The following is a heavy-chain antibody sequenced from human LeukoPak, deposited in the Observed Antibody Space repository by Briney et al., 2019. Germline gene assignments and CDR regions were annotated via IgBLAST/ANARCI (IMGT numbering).Heavy chain of an antibody. J-gene: IGHJ4*02. CDR2: ISSSSSYI. V-gene: IGHV3-21*01. CDR3: ASAPIGYCSGGSCFH. D-gene: IGHD2-15*01. Sequence: GGSLRLSCAASGFTFSSYSMNWVRQAPGKGLEWVSSISSSSSYIYYADSVKGRFTIFRDNAKNSLYLQMNSLRAEDTAVYHCASAPIGYCSGGSCFHWGQGTLVTVSS. CDR1: GFTFSSYS.